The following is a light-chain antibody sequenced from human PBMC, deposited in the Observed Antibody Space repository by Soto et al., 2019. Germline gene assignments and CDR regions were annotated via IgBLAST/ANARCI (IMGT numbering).Light chain of an antibody. Sequence: QSALTQPASVSGSPGQSITISCTGTSSDVGGYHYVSWYQHHPGKAPKVMIYDVSNRPSGVSNRFSGSKSGNTASLTISGLQAEDEADYYCSSYTSASTPLVFGGGTKVTVL. CDR2: DVS. J-gene: IGLJ2*01. CDR1: SSDVGGYHY. V-gene: IGLV2-14*03. CDR3: SSYTSASTPLV.